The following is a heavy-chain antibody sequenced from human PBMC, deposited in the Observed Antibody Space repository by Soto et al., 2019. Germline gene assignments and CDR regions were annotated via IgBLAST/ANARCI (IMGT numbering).Heavy chain of an antibody. CDR3: ASMAMVRGVISRRGAFDI. Sequence: ASVKVSCKASGYTFTSYYMHWVRQAPGQGLEWMGIINPSGGSTSYAQKFQGRVTMTRDTSTSTVYMELSSLRSEDTAVYYCASMAMVRGVISRRGAFDIWGQGTMVTVS. CDR2: INPSGGST. CDR1: GYTFTSYY. V-gene: IGHV1-46*01. D-gene: IGHD3-10*01. J-gene: IGHJ3*02.